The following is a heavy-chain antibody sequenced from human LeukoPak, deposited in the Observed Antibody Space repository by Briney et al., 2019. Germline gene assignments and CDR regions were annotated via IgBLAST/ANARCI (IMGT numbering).Heavy chain of an antibody. J-gene: IGHJ4*02. Sequence: GGSLRLSCAASGFTVSSKYMSWVRQTPGKGLQWVALIYSSGDTYTADSVKGRFTISRDNSENTLYLQMDSLGAEDTAVYYCATGYYFGSGSYGYLDYWGQGTLVTVSS. CDR3: ATGYYFGSGSYGYLDY. V-gene: IGHV3-53*01. D-gene: IGHD3-10*01. CDR2: IYSSGDT. CDR1: GFTVSSKY.